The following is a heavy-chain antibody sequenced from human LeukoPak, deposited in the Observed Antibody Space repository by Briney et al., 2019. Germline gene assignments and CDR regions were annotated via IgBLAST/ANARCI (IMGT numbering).Heavy chain of an antibody. CDR3: ASVYDSSGYYPF. J-gene: IGHJ4*02. V-gene: IGHV4-4*02. Sequence: PSETLSLTCAVSGGSISSSNWWSWVRQPPGKGLEWIGEIYHSGSTNYNPSLKSRVTISLDTSKNQFSLRLSSVTAADTAVYYCASVYDSSGYYPFWGQGTLVTVSS. D-gene: IGHD3-22*01. CDR2: IYHSGST. CDR1: GGSISSSNW.